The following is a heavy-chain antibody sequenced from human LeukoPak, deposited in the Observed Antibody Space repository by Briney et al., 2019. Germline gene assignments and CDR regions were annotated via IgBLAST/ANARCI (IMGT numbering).Heavy chain of an antibody. J-gene: IGHJ4*02. Sequence: GGSLRLSCAASGFTVSSNYMSWVRQAPGKGLEWVSVIYSGGSTYYADSVKGRITISRDNSKSTLYLQMNSLRAEDTAVYYCARVAYSSSWYGSDYWGQGTLVTVSS. V-gene: IGHV3-66*01. D-gene: IGHD6-13*01. CDR1: GFTVSSNY. CDR2: IYSGGST. CDR3: ARVAYSSSWYGSDY.